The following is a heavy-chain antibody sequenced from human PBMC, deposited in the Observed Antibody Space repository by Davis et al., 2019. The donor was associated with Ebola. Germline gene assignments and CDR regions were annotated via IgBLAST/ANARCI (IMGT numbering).Heavy chain of an antibody. CDR1: GGSINSYY. Sequence: MPGGSLRLSCTVSGGSINSYYWSWIRQPPGKGLKWIGYIYYSGSTKYNPSLKSRVTISVDTSKNQFSLKLSSVTAADTAVYYCARYYYGDHVYFQHWGQGTLVTVSS. CDR2: IYYSGST. V-gene: IGHV4-59*01. J-gene: IGHJ1*01. CDR3: ARYYYGDHVYFQH. D-gene: IGHD4-17*01.